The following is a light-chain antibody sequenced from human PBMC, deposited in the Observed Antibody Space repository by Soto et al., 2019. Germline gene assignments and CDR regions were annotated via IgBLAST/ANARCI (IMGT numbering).Light chain of an antibody. Sequence: IQMTRSTSSLSAAVGVRVTMTCQASQDISNYLNWYQQKPGKAAKLLIYDAFNLETGVPSRFSGSGSGTDFTFTISSLQAEDIATYYCRVYDNRLIAFGQGTRLEIK. CDR1: QDISNY. J-gene: IGKJ5*01. CDR3: RVYDNRLIA. V-gene: IGKV1-33*01. CDR2: DAF.